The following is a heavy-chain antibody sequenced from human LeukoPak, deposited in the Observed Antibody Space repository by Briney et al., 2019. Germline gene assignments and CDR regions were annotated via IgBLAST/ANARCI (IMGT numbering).Heavy chain of an antibody. CDR3: ARRGVPAATSFYFDY. D-gene: IGHD2-2*01. CDR1: GFTFSSYA. V-gene: IGHV3-74*01. J-gene: IGHJ4*02. CDR2: INTDGSST. Sequence: GGSLRLSCAASGFTFSSYAMSWVRQAPGKGLVWVSRINTDGSSTTYADSVKGRFTISRDNAKNTLYLQMNSLRAEDTAVYYCARRGVPAATSFYFDYWGQGTLVTVSS.